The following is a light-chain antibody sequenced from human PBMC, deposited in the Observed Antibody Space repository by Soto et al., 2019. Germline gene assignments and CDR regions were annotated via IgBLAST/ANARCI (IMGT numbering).Light chain of an antibody. CDR2: AAS. CDR1: QGIRDE. CDR3: LQDYDYPRT. V-gene: IGKV1-6*01. J-gene: IGKJ1*01. Sequence: ATQMTQSPSSLSASVGDRVTITCRASQGIRDELGWYQQKGGKAPNLLISAASRLQSGVPSRFCGRGSGTDFTLTISSLQPEDFATYYCLQDYDYPRTFGQGTKVDIK.